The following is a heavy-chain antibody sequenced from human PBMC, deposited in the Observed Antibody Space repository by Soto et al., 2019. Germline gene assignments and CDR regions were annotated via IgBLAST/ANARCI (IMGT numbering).Heavy chain of an antibody. CDR1: GGTFSSYA. J-gene: IGHJ5*02. V-gene: IGHV1-69*13. D-gene: IGHD6-13*01. CDR3: AGSSSSWYWFDP. CDR2: IIPIFGTA. Sequence: SVKVSCKASGGTFSSYAISWVRQAPGQGLGWMGGIIPIFGTANYAQKFQGRVTITADESTSTAYMELSSLRSEDTAVYYCAGSSSSWYWFDPWGQGTLVTVSS.